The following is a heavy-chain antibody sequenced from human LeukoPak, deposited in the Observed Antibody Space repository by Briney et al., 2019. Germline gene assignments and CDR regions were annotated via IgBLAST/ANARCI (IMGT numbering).Heavy chain of an antibody. V-gene: IGHV3-7*01. J-gene: IGHJ6*03. CDR3: ARGRTVTTGKAYYYYYMDV. CDR2: VQQEGSEK. D-gene: IGHD4-11*01. CDR1: GFTFNSYW. Sequence: GGSLRLSCAASGFTFNSYWMSWVRQAPGKGLEWVANVQQEGSEKYYVDSVKGRFTISRDNAKNSLYLQMNSLRAEDTAVYYCARGRTVTTGKAYYYYYMDVWGKGTTVTVSS.